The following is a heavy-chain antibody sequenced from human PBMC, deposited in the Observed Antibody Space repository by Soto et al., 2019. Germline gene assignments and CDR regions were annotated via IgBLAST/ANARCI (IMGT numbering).Heavy chain of an antibody. V-gene: IGHV1-69*13. CDR2: IIPIFGTA. D-gene: IGHD6-13*01. Sequence: ASVKVSCKASGGTFSSYAISWVRQAPGQGLEWMGGIIPIFGTANYAQKFQGRVTITADESTSTAYMELSSLRSEDTAVYYCARAYSSQPMGYYYYYGMDVWGQGTTVTVSS. J-gene: IGHJ6*02. CDR3: ARAYSSQPMGYYYYYGMDV. CDR1: GGTFSSYA.